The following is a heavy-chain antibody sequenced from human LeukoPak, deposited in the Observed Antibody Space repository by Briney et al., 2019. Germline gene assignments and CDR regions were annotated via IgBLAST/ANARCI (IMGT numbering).Heavy chain of an antibody. J-gene: IGHJ4*02. CDR3: TTTNPGIAEAGPWSGFDY. V-gene: IGHV3-15*01. CDR1: GFTFSNAW. CDR2: IKSKTDGGTT. Sequence: PGGSLRLSCAASGFTFSNAWMSWVRQARGKWLEWVGRIKSKTDGGTTDYAAPVKGRFTISRDDSKNTLYLQMNSLKTEDTAVYYCTTTNPGIAEAGPWSGFDYWGQGTLVTVSS. D-gene: IGHD6-13*01.